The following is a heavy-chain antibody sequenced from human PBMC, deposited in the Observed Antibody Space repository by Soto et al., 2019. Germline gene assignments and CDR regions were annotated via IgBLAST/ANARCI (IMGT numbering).Heavy chain of an antibody. D-gene: IGHD1-26*01. V-gene: IGHV1-18*01. CDR2: ISAYNGNT. CDR3: ARDFSGFSGSQYIDYFKC. J-gene: IGHJ4*02. Sequence: ASVKVSCKASGYTFTSYGVSWVRQAPGQGLEWMGWISAYNGNTNYAQKLQGRVTMTTDTSTSTAYMELSSLTSEDTAVYYCARDFSGFSGSQYIDYFKCWGQGALVIVSS. CDR1: GYTFTSYG.